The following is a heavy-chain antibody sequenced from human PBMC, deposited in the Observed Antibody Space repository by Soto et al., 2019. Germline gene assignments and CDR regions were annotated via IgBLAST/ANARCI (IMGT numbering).Heavy chain of an antibody. D-gene: IGHD6-25*01. CDR3: AKTDKFHSQSSGWANRFDS. CDR1: GFTFSNYA. Sequence: EVQLLESGGDLAQAGGSLRLICAASGFTFSNYAMTWVRQSPGKGLEWVSTITSAGSTFYGDTVKGRFTISRDNSKSTLYLQMNSLGAEDTAVYYCAKTDKFHSQSSGWANRFDSWGQGTLVTVSS. V-gene: IGHV3-23*01. CDR2: ITSAGST. J-gene: IGHJ4*02.